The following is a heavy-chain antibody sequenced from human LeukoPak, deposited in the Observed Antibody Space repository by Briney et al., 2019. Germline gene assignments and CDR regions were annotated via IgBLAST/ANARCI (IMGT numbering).Heavy chain of an antibody. CDR1: GGSISSSSYY. CDR2: IYYSGST. CDR3: ARTDSSGYLVDYYFDY. Sequence: SETLSLTCTVSGGSISSSSYYWGWIRQPPGKGLEWIGYIYYSGSTNYNPSLKSRVTISVDTSKNQFSLKLSSVTAADTAVYYCARTDSSGYLVDYYFDYWGQGTLVTGSS. V-gene: IGHV4-61*05. J-gene: IGHJ4*02. D-gene: IGHD3-22*01.